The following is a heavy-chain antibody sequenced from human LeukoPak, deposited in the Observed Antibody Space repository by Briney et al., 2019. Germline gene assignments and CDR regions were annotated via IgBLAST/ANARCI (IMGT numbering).Heavy chain of an antibody. CDR3: ARETIFGVVTTLGRHYYYYMDV. V-gene: IGHV3-21*01. CDR2: ISSSSYI. J-gene: IGHJ6*03. CDR1: GFTSSSYS. Sequence: GGSLRLSCAASGFTSSSYSMNWVRQAPGKGLEWVSSISSSSYIYYADSVKGRFTISRDNAKNSLYLQMNSLRAEDTAVYYCARETIFGVVTTLGRHYYYYMDVWGKGTTVTVSS. D-gene: IGHD3-3*01.